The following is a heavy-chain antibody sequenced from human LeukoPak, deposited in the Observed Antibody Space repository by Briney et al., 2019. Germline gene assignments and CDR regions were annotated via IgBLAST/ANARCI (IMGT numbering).Heavy chain of an antibody. Sequence: TGGSLRLSCAASGFTFSSYSMNWVRQAPGKGLEWVSYISGISSTIYYADSVKGRFTISSDNAKNSLFRQMNSLRAEYTAGKYGARDRRYSYGFLFAYCGQGTLVTVSS. J-gene: IGHJ4*02. CDR2: ISGISSTI. CDR3: ARDRRYSYGFLFAY. D-gene: IGHD5-18*01. CDR1: GFTFSSYS. V-gene: IGHV3-48*04.